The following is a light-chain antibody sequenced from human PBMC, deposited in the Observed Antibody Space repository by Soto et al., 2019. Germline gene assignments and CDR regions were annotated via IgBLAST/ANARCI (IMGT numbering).Light chain of an antibody. Sequence: QSALTQPASVSGSPGQSITISCTGTSSDVCGYNYVSWYQQHPGKAPKFMIYEVSNRPSGVSDRFSGSKSGNTASLTISGLQAEDEAEYYCSSYTSNVSYVFGTGTKVTVL. CDR3: SSYTSNVSYV. V-gene: IGLV2-14*01. J-gene: IGLJ1*01. CDR2: EVS. CDR1: SSDVCGYNY.